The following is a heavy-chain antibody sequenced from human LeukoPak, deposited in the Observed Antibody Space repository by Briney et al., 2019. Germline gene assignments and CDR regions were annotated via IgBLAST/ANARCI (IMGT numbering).Heavy chain of an antibody. J-gene: IGHJ4*02. CDR1: GFTVSSNY. CDR3: ARDYYGSGRLDY. D-gene: IGHD3-10*01. CDR2: FYSGGNT. V-gene: IGHV3-53*01. Sequence: GGSLRLSCAASGFTVSSNYVSWVRQAPGKGLEWLSVFYSGGNTYHADSVKGRFTISRDNSKNTLYLQINSLRAEDTAVYYCARDYYGSGRLDYWGQGTLVTVSS.